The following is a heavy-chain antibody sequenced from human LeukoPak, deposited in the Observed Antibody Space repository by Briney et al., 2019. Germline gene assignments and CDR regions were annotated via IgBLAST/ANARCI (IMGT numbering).Heavy chain of an antibody. Sequence: RSLRLSCIASGFTFGDYAMSWFRQAPGKGLEWVGFIRSKAYGGTTEYAASVKGRFTISRDDSKSIAYLQMNSLKTEDTAVYYCTRESITMIVGFDYWGQGTLVTVSS. J-gene: IGHJ4*02. CDR1: GFTFGDYA. CDR3: TRESITMIVGFDY. CDR2: IRSKAYGGTT. D-gene: IGHD3-22*01. V-gene: IGHV3-49*03.